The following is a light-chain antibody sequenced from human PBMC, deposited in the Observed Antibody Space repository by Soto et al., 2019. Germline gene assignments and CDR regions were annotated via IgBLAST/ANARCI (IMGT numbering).Light chain of an antibody. J-gene: IGLJ1*01. CDR3: SSYTSSSTLYV. CDR1: SSDVGTYNY. V-gene: IGLV2-11*01. CDR2: DVR. Sequence: QSALTQPRSVSGSPGQSVTISCTGTSSDVGTYNYVSWYQQHPGKAPKLVIYDVRKRPSGVPDRFSGSKSGNTASLTISGLQADDEADYYCSSYTSSSTLYVFGTGTKVTVL.